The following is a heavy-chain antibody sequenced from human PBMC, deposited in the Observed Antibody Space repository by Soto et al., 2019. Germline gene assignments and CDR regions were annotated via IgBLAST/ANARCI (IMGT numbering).Heavy chain of an antibody. J-gene: IGHJ6*02. V-gene: IGHV1-8*01. D-gene: IGHD1-1*01. CDR3: ARERTGTTSMDV. CDR1: GYTFTSYD. CDR2: MIPNSGNT. Sequence: SGAEVKKPGASVKVSCKASGYTFTSYDINWERQATGQGLEWMGWMIPNSGNTGYAQKFQGRVTMTRNTSISTAYMELSSLRSEDTAVYYCARERTGTTSMDVWGQGTTVTVSS.